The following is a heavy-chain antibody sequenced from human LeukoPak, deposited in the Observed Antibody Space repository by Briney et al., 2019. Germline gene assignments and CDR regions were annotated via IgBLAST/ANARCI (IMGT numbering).Heavy chain of an antibody. CDR2: IYSGGST. CDR1: GFTVSSNY. V-gene: IGHV3-66*02. J-gene: IGHJ6*02. Sequence: GGSLRLSCAASGFTVSSNYMSWVRQAPGKGLKWVSVIYSGGSTYYADSVKGRFTISRDNSKNTLYLQMNSLRAEDTAVYYCARDCGGDCYSGSDYYYGMDVWGQGTTVTVSS. D-gene: IGHD2-21*02. CDR3: ARDCGGDCYSGSDYYYGMDV.